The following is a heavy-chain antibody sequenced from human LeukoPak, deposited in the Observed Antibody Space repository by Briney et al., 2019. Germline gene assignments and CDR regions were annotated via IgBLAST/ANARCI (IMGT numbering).Heavy chain of an antibody. CDR2: VYHSGST. CDR1: GYFISSGYY. J-gene: IGHJ4*02. Sequence: SETLSLTCTVSGYFISSGYYWGWIRQSPGKGLEWIGSVYHSGSTYYNPSLKSRVTISVDTSKNHFSLRLKSVTAADTAVYYCARDFPLYDSSGYPLGYWGQGTLVTVSS. V-gene: IGHV4-38-2*02. D-gene: IGHD3-22*01. CDR3: ARDFPLYDSSGYPLGY.